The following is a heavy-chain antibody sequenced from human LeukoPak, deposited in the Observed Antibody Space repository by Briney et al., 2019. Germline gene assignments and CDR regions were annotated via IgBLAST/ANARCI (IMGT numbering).Heavy chain of an antibody. CDR1: GYTFTSYG. D-gene: IGHD2-15*01. Sequence: ASVKVSCKTSGYTFTSYGISWVRQAPGQGLEWMGWISAYNGNTNYAQKLQGRVTMTTDTSTSTAYMELRSLRSDDTAVYYCARDLLPYYYYYYYMDVWGKGTTVTVSS. J-gene: IGHJ6*03. V-gene: IGHV1-18*01. CDR3: ARDLLPYYYYYYYMDV. CDR2: ISAYNGNT.